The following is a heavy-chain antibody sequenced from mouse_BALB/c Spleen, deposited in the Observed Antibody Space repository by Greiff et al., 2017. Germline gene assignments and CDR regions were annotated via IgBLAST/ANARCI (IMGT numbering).Heavy chain of an antibody. J-gene: IGHJ3*01. D-gene: IGHD4-1*01. V-gene: IGHV14-1*02. CDR2: IDPENGNT. Sequence: VQLKESGAELVRPGALVKLSCKASGFNIKDYYMHWVKQRPEQGLEWIGWIDPENGNTIYDPKFQGKASITADTSSNTAYLQLSSLTSEDTAVYYCARGTGKGFAYWGQGTLVTVAA. CDR1: GFNIKDYY. CDR3: ARGTGKGFAY.